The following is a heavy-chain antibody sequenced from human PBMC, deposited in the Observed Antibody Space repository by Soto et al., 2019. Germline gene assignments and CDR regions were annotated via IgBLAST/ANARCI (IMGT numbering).Heavy chain of an antibody. CDR2: TYYRSKWYN. J-gene: IGHJ5*02. Sequence: SQTLSLTCAISGDSVSSNSAAWNWIRRSPSRGLEWLGRTYYRSKWYNDYAVSVKSRITINPDTSKNQFSLQLNSVTPEDTAVYYCARDRDCSGGSCYSVLGWFDPWGQGTLVTVSS. CDR1: GDSVSSNSAA. D-gene: IGHD2-15*01. CDR3: ARDRDCSGGSCYSVLGWFDP. V-gene: IGHV6-1*01.